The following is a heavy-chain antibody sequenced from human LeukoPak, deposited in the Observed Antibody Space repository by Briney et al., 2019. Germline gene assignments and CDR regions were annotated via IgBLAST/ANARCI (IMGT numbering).Heavy chain of an antibody. D-gene: IGHD2-8*01. CDR3: ASNGYYCIEF. CDR2: IYYSGST. Sequence: SETLSLTCTVSGGSISSSSYYWGWIRQPPGKGLEWIGSIYYSGSTYYNPSLKSRVTISVDRSKRQFSLRLTSVTAADTAVYYCASNGYYCIEFWGNGTTATVSS. CDR1: GGSISSSSYY. V-gene: IGHV4-39*07. J-gene: IGHJ6*03.